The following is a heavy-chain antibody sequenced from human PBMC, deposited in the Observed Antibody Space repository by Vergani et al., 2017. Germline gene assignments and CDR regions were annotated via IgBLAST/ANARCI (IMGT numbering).Heavy chain of an antibody. CDR3: ARDLRLLYNRFDP. CDR2: TWYDGNNK. Sequence: QVQLVESGGGVVQPGRSLRLSCAASGFTFNQYGMHWVRQAPGKGLEGVAVTWYDGNNKQYADSVKGRFTISRDNSKSTMYLQMNSLRDEDTGGYYCARDLRLLYNRFDPWGQGTLVTVSS. V-gene: IGHV3-33*01. D-gene: IGHD1-14*01. J-gene: IGHJ5*02. CDR1: GFTFNQYG.